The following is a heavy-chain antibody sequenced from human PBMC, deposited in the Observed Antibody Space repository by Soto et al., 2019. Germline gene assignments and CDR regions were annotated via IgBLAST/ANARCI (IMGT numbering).Heavy chain of an antibody. J-gene: IGHJ4*02. V-gene: IGHV3-23*01. CDR2: TSGSDGKT. CDR3: ARWSYLDY. Sequence: GGSLRLSCAASGFSFGSYALSWVRQAPGKGLEWVSTTSGSDGKTFYADSVKGRFSISRDTSQSTLYLQMNSLRADDTAMYYCARWSYLDYWGQGTRVTVSS. D-gene: IGHD3-3*01. CDR1: GFSFGSYA.